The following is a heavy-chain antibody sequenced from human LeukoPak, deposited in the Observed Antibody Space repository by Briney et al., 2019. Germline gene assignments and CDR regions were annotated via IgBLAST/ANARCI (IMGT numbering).Heavy chain of an antibody. CDR1: GGTFSNYA. Sequence: SVKVSCKASGGTFSNYALSWVRQAPGQGLEWMGRIIAILGIADYAQKFQGRVTITADKSTTTVYMELSSLRSQDTAVYYCARGASLEFLLSAFDIWGQGTMVTVSS. V-gene: IGHV1-69*04. CDR3: ARGASLEFLLSAFDI. D-gene: IGHD3-3*02. CDR2: IIAILGIA. J-gene: IGHJ3*02.